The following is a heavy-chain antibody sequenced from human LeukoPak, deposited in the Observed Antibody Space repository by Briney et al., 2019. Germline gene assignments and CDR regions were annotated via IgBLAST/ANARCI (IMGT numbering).Heavy chain of an antibody. J-gene: IGHJ4*02. D-gene: IGHD6-13*01. CDR3: AKESAAADIDY. CDR2: LSSSGGST. CDR1: GFTFSSYG. Sequence: PGGTLRLSCAASGFTFSSYGMSWVRQAPGKGLEWVSSLSSSGGSTYYADSVKGRFTISRDNSKNTLYLQMNSLRAEDTAVYYCAKESAAADIDYWGQGTLVTVSS. V-gene: IGHV3-23*01.